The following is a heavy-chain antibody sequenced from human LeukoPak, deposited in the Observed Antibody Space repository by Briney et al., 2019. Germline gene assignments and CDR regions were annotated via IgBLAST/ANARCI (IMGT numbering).Heavy chain of an antibody. CDR2: IKKDGSEK. V-gene: IGHV3-7*01. D-gene: IGHD5-18*01. J-gene: IGHJ4*02. Sequence: GGSLRLSCAASGFTFSSYWMNWVRQPPGKGPEWVANIKKDGSEKYYVDSVKGRFTISRDNAKNSVYLQMNSLRAEDTAVYYCARDPSRGYSYGYGDNWGQGTLVTVSS. CDR1: GFTFSSYW. CDR3: ARDPSRGYSYGYGDN.